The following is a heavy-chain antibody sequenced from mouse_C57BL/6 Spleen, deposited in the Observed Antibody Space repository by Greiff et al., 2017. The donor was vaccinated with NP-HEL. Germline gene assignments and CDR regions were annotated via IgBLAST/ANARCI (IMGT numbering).Heavy chain of an antibody. CDR2: IYPGDGDT. V-gene: IGHV1-82*01. J-gene: IGHJ1*03. CDR1: GYAFSSSW. Sequence: QVQLQQSGPELVKPGASVKISCKASGYAFSSSWMNWVKQRPGKGFEWIGRIYPGDGDTNYNGKFKGKATLTADKSSSTAYMQLSSLTSEDSAVYFCARNLQVDVWGTGTTVTVSS. D-gene: IGHD5-1*01. CDR3: ARNLQVDV.